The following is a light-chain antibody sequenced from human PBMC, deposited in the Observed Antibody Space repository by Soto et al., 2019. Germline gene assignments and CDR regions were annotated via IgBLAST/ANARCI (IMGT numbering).Light chain of an antibody. J-gene: IGLJ1*01. V-gene: IGLV1-44*01. CDR3: AAWDDSLNAYV. CDR1: SSNIGSNT. CDR2: SNN. Sequence: QSVLTQPPSASGTPGQRVTISCSGSSSNIGSNTVHWYQQLPGTAPKLLIYSNNQRPSGVPDRFSGSKSGTSASLAISGLQSEDEADYYSAAWDDSLNAYVFGNGTKVTVL.